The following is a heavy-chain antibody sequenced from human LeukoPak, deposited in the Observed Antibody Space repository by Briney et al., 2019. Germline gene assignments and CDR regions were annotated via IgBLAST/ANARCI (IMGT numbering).Heavy chain of an antibody. CDR2: IYSGGST. J-gene: IGHJ6*02. Sequence: GGSLRLSCAASGFTVSSNYMSWVRQAPGKGLEWVSVIYSGGSTYYADSVKGRFTISRDNSKNTLYLQMNSLRAEDTAVYYCVRDPYGSWPTYYYGMDVWGQGTTVTVSS. V-gene: IGHV3-53*01. D-gene: IGHD6-13*01. CDR3: VRDPYGSWPTYYYGMDV. CDR1: GFTVSSNY.